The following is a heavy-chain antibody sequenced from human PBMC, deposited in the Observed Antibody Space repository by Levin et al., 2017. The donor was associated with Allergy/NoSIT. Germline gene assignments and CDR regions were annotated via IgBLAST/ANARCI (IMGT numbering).Heavy chain of an antibody. Sequence: GGSLRLSCAASGFIFRSFGMHWVRQAPGKGLEWVAVISYDGSDKYYADSVKGRFTISRDNSKNTLYLQMNSLRGEDAAVYYCAKDLVFGISSWSLDFWGQGTLVTVSS. D-gene: IGHD6-13*01. J-gene: IGHJ4*02. CDR3: AKDLVFGISSWSLDF. CDR2: ISYDGSDK. CDR1: GFIFRSFG. V-gene: IGHV3-30*18.